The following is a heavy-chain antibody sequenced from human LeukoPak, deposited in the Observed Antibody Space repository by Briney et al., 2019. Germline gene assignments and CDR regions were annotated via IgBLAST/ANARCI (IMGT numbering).Heavy chain of an antibody. D-gene: IGHD3-10*01. CDR2: IDWDDDK. Sequence: TLSLTCTVSGGSISSYYWSWIRQPPGKALEWLARIDWDDDKYYSTSLKTRLTISKDTSKNQVVLTMTNMDPVDTATYYCARIRRFGEDYWGQGTLVTVSS. J-gene: IGHJ4*02. V-gene: IGHV2-70*11. CDR1: GGSISSYYW. CDR3: ARIRRFGEDY.